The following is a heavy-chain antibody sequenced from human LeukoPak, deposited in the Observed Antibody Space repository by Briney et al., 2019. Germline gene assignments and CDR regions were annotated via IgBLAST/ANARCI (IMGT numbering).Heavy chain of an antibody. CDR1: EFTFSSYS. CDR2: ISSSSTYI. D-gene: IGHD6-13*01. V-gene: IGHV3-21*01. Sequence: GASLRLSCAGSEFTFSSYSMNWVRQAPGKGLEWVSSISSSSTYIYYADSMKGRFTISRDNAKNSLYLQMNSLRADDTAVYYCARVAEAAAFDYWGQGTLVTVSS. CDR3: ARVAEAAAFDY. J-gene: IGHJ4*02.